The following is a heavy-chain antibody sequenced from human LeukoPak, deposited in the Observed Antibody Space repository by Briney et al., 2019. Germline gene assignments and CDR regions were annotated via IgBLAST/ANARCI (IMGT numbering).Heavy chain of an antibody. J-gene: IGHJ5*02. CDR3: ARDYYGSGSGNWFDP. CDR1: GGSISSGGYY. Sequence: PSETLSLTCTVSGGSISSGGYYWSWIRQPPGKGLEWIGEINHSGSTNYNPSLKSRVTISVDTSKNQFSLKLSSVTAADTAVYYCARDYYGSGSGNWFDPWGQGTLVTVAS. V-gene: IGHV4-61*08. CDR2: INHSGST. D-gene: IGHD3-10*01.